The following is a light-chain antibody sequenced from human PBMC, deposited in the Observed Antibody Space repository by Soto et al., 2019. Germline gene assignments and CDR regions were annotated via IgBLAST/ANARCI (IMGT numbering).Light chain of an antibody. CDR3: GSWDNSLTAGV. J-gene: IGLJ2*01. CDR2: DNN. CDR1: SSNIGENY. Sequence: QSVLTQPPSVSAAPGQKVTITCSGSSSNIGENYVSWYQQFPGTAPKLLIYDNNKRPSGIPDRFSGSKSGTSATLGITGLQTGDEAYYHCGSWDNSLTAGVFGGGTQLTVL. V-gene: IGLV1-51*01.